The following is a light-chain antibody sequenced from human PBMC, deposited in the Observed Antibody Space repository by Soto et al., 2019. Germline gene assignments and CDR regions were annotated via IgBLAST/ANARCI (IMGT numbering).Light chain of an antibody. CDR2: KAS. J-gene: IGKJ1*01. Sequence: DIQMTQSPSTLSASVGDRVIITCRASQSINSWLAWYQQKPGKAPKLLIYKASSLESGVPSRFSGSGSGTEFTLTISSLQPDDFATYYCQQYKDWPPRFGQGTKVEIK. CDR1: QSINSW. V-gene: IGKV1-5*03. CDR3: QQYKDWPPR.